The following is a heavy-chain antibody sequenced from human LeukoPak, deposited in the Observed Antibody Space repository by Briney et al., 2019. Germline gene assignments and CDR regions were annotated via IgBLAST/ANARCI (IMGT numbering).Heavy chain of an antibody. J-gene: IGHJ4*02. D-gene: IGHD1-26*01. CDR2: IKSRNRGATV. CDR1: GFTFSDAW. Sequence: GGSLRLSCAASGFTFSDAWMNWVRLAPGKGLEWVGRIKSRNRGATVDYAAPVNGRFTISRVDSKTTVYLQMNSLKAEDTAIYYCTTDGSTTLSNTFDYWGQGTLVTVSS. CDR3: TTDGSTTLSNTFDY. V-gene: IGHV3-15*01.